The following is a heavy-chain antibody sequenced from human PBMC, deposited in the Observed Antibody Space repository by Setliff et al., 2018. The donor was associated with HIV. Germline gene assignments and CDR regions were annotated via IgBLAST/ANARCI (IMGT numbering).Heavy chain of an antibody. CDR3: ARFRVGRRLSNWFDP. CDR2: IYYGGST. D-gene: IGHD1-1*01. V-gene: IGHV4-59*01. Sequence: KSSETLSLTCTVSGGSITSYYWSWIRQPPGKGLEWIGYIYYGGSTNYNPSLRSRLTISVDTSKNQFSLKLSSVTAADTAVYYCARFRVGRRLSNWFDPWGQGTLVTVSS. CDR1: GGSITSYY. J-gene: IGHJ5*02.